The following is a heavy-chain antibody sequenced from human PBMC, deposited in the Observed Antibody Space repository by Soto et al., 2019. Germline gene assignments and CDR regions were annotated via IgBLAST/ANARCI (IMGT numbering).Heavy chain of an antibody. D-gene: IGHD2-15*01. V-gene: IGHV1-69*13. J-gene: IGHJ6*02. Sequence: SVKVSCKASGGTFSSYAISWVRQAPGQGLEWMGGIIPIFGTANYAQKFQGRVTITADESTSTAYMELSSLRSEDTAVYYCARVACSGGSCYSYYYYYYGMDVWGQGTTVTVSS. CDR3: ARVACSGGSCYSYYYYYYGMDV. CDR1: GGTFSSYA. CDR2: IIPIFGTA.